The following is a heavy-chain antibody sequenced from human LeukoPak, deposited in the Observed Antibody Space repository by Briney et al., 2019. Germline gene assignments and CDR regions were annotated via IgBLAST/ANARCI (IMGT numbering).Heavy chain of an antibody. D-gene: IGHD6-13*01. V-gene: IGHV3-11*04. CDR3: ASRAYSSSWPRIF. CDR2: ISSSGSTI. CDR1: GFTFSDYY. J-gene: IGHJ4*02. Sequence: GGSLRLSCAASGFTFSDYYMSWIRQAPGKGLAWVSYISSSGSTIYYADSVKGRFTISRDNAKNSLYLQMNSLRAEDTAVYYCASRAYSSSWPRIFWGQGTLVTVSS.